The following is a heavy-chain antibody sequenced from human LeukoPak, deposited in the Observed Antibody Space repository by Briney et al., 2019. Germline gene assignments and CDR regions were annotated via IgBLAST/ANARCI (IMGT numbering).Heavy chain of an antibody. Sequence: PGGSLRLSCAASGFTVSSNYMSWVRQAPGKGLEWVSVIYSGGSTYYADSVKGRFTISRDNSKNTLYLQMNSLRAEDTAVYYCARDGYDSSGIMGYWGQGTLVTVSS. J-gene: IGHJ4*02. CDR1: GFTVSSNY. V-gene: IGHV3-53*01. CDR3: ARDGYDSSGIMGY. CDR2: IYSGGST. D-gene: IGHD3-22*01.